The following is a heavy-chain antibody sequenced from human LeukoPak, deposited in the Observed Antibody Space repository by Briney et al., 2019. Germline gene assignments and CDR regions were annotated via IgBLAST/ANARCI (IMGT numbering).Heavy chain of an antibody. D-gene: IGHD6-19*01. J-gene: IGHJ5*01. CDR2: TYYRSKWYD. CDR3: ARDLGNSGWYTFDF. CDR1: GDSVSSKNGA. V-gene: IGHV6-1*01. Sequence: SQTLSLTCTISGDSVSSKNGAWNWIRQSPSKGLEWLGKTYYRSKWYDEYADSMTGRVSISPDTPKKHFSIHVYSVAPEDTAVYYCARDLGNSGWYTFDFWGQGTLVTVSS.